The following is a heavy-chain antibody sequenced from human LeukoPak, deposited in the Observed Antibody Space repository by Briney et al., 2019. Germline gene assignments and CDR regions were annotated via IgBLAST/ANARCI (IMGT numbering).Heavy chain of an antibody. CDR2: INPNSGNT. CDR1: GYTFTGYY. CDR3: ARTHPPDAFDI. Sequence: ASVKVSCKASGYTFTGYYMHWVRQAPGQGLEWMGWINPNSGNTGYAQKFQGRVTITRNTSISTAYMELSSLRSEDTAVYYCARTHPPDAFDIWGQGTMVTVSS. J-gene: IGHJ3*02. V-gene: IGHV1-8*03.